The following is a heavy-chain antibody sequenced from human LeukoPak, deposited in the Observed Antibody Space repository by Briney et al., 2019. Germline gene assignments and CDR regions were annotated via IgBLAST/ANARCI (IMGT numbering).Heavy chain of an antibody. CDR2: IHEDGSEK. CDR3: ARNLRLHTPRAFDI. D-gene: IGHD5-24*01. V-gene: IGHV3-7*05. CDR1: GFTFSRYW. J-gene: IGHJ3*02. Sequence: GGSLRLSCVVSGFTFSRYWMNWVRQAPGKGLEWVANIHEDGSEKYYVDSVKGRFTIPRDNAKNSLYLQMNSLRAEDTAVYYCARNLRLHTPRAFDIWGQGTMVTVSS.